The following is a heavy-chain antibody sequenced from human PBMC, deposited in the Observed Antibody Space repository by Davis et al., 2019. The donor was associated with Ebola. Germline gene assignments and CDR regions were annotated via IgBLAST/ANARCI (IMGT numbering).Heavy chain of an antibody. V-gene: IGHV3-23*01. Sequence: GESLKISCAASGFIFSSYAMSWVRQAPGKGLEWVSSISVRSITYHADSVKGRFTISRDNSKNTLYLQMNSLRAGDTAVYYCAKVHPPTTVTTGWFDPWGQGTLVTVSS. CDR2: ISVRSIT. J-gene: IGHJ5*02. CDR1: GFIFSSYA. CDR3: AKVHPPTTVTTGWFDP. D-gene: IGHD4-17*01.